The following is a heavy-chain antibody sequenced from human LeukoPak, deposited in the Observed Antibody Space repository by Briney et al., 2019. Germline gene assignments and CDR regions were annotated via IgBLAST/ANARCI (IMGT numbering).Heavy chain of an antibody. CDR3: ARGGEPQWLVLSGGLPFDS. J-gene: IGHJ4*02. V-gene: IGHV4-59*08. CDR2: IYYSGST. Sequence: PSETLSLTCTVSGGSISSYYWSWIRQPPGKGLEWIGYIYYSGSTNYNPSLKTRVTISVDTSKNQFSLKLSSVTAADTAVYYCARGGEPQWLVLSGGLPFDSWGQGTLVTVSS. CDR1: GGSISSYY. D-gene: IGHD6-19*01.